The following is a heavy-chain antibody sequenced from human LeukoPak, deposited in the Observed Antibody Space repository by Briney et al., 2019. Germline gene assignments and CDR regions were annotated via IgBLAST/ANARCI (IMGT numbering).Heavy chain of an antibody. J-gene: IGHJ4*01. V-gene: IGHV3-23*01. D-gene: IGHD6-13*01. Sequence: PGGSLRLSCAASGFTFSSYAMSWVRQAPGKGLEWVSSITSSGAATYYADSVKGRFTISRDNSDNTLYLQMNSLRAEDTAVYYCARDGTAAGLYFDLWGQGTLVTVSS. CDR1: GFTFSSYA. CDR3: ARDGTAAGLYFDL. CDR2: ITSSGAAT.